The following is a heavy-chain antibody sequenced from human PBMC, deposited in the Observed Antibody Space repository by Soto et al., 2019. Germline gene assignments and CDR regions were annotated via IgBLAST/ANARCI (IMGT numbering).Heavy chain of an antibody. J-gene: IGHJ4*02. CDR3: ARDRTYCSGGACNYFDF. CDR1: GYTFTTYG. Sequence: ASVKVSCKASGYTFTTYGIHWVRQAPGQRLEWMGWINTVNGNTKYSQKFQDRIIINRDTSASTAYVELSSLRSEDTAVYFCARDRTYCSGGACNYFDFWGQGTLVTVSS. CDR2: INTVNGNT. V-gene: IGHV1-3*04. D-gene: IGHD2-15*01.